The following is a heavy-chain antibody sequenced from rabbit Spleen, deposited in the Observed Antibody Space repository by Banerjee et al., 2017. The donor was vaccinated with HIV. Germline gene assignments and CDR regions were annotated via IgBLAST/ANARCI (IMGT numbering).Heavy chain of an antibody. CDR2: IGTTTGTI. V-gene: IGHV1S40*01. Sequence: QSLEESGGGLVKPGASLTLTSKASGIDFSSGYAMCWVRQAPGKGLEWIACIGTTTGTIWYASWAKGRFTISKTSSTTVTLQLTSLTAADTATYFCARLAFHGDVNLWGPGTLVTVS. CDR1: GIDFSSGYA. D-gene: IGHD2-1*01. J-gene: IGHJ4*01. CDR3: ARLAFHGDVNL.